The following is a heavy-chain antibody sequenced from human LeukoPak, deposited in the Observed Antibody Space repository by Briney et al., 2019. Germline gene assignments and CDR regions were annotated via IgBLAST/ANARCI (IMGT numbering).Heavy chain of an antibody. J-gene: IGHJ4*02. V-gene: IGHV3-53*01. CDR1: GLTVSSNC. Sequence: PGGSLRLSCAASGLTVSSNCMSWVRQAPGKGLEWVSLIYSGGSTYYADSVKGRFTISRDNSKNTLYLQMNSLRAEDTAIYYCAKESLLLRGPLLIYYFDFWGQGTLVTVSS. CDR2: IYSGGST. CDR3: AKESLLLRGPLLIYYFDF. D-gene: IGHD3-10*01.